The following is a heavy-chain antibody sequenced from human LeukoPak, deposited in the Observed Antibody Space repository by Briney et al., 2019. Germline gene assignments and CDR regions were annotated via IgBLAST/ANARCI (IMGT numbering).Heavy chain of an antibody. Sequence: ASVKVSCKVPGYTLTELSMHWVRQAPGKGLEWMGGFDPEDGETIYAQKFQGRVTMTEDTSTDTAYMELSSLRSEDTAVYYCATGRYDFRSGFYLRSYYYGMDVWGQGTTVTVSS. CDR2: FDPEDGET. V-gene: IGHV1-24*01. J-gene: IGHJ6*02. CDR3: ATGRYDFRSGFYLRSYYYGMDV. CDR1: GYTLTELS. D-gene: IGHD3-3*01.